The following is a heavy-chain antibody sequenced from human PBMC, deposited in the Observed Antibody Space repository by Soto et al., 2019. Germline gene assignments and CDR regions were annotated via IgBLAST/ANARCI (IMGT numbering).Heavy chain of an antibody. D-gene: IGHD4-17*01. CDR1: GFTFSSYW. J-gene: IGHJ4*02. Sequence: EVQLVESGGGLVQPGGSLRLSCAASGFTFSSYWMHWVRQAPGTGLVWVSRINTDGSVTTYADTAKGRFTISRDNAKNTLYLQMNSLRAEDTAVYYCARLPVGESRGYWGQGTLVTVSS. V-gene: IGHV3-74*01. CDR3: ARLPVGESRGY. CDR2: INTDGSVT.